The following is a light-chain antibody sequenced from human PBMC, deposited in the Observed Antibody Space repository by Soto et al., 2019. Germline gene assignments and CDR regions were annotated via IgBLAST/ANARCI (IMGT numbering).Light chain of an antibody. V-gene: IGKV1-5*03. J-gene: IGKJ1*01. CDR2: EAS. CDR3: QQYNDYSAWT. Sequence: IRMTQSPSSFSASTGDRVTITCRASQSINKWLAWYQQKPGKAPTLLIYEASILQNGVPSRFRGTESGTEFTLTISSLRTDDFATYCCQQYNDYSAWTFGHGTKVDIK. CDR1: QSINKW.